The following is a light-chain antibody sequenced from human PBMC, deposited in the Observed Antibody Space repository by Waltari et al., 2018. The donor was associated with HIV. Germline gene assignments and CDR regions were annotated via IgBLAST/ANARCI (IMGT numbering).Light chain of an antibody. CDR1: SPDTGAGYD. Sequence: QSVLTQPPSVSGAPGQRVTISCTGSSPDTGAGYDVHWYQHLPGTVPKLLIYGNSDRPSGVPDRFSVSKSGTSASLAITGLQAEDEAHYYCQSYDSSLSGWVFGGGTKLTVL. J-gene: IGLJ3*02. CDR3: QSYDSSLSGWV. V-gene: IGLV1-40*01. CDR2: GNS.